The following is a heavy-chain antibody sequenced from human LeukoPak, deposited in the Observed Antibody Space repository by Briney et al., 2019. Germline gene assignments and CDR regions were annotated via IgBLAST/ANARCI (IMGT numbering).Heavy chain of an antibody. V-gene: IGHV1-69*04. CDR1: GGTFSSYA. CDR3: ARGEDCSSTSCYSLYGMDV. J-gene: IGHJ6*02. D-gene: IGHD2-2*01. Sequence: SVKVSCKASGGTFSSYAISWVRQAPGQGLEWMGRIIPILSIANYAQKFQGRVTITADKSTSTAYMELSSLRSEDTAVYYCARGEDCSSTSCYSLYGMDVWGQGTTVTVSS. CDR2: IIPILSIA.